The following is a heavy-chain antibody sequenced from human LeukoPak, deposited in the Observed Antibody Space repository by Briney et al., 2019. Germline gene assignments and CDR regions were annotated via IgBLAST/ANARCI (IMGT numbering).Heavy chain of an antibody. V-gene: IGHV3-33*01. Sequence: GGSLRPSCAASGFTFSVYGMHWVRQAPGKGLEWVGVIWNDGSNTYYADSVKGRFTISRDNSKNTLYLQMNSLRAEDTAVYSCARASGPFDYWGQGTLVTVSS. CDR1: GFTFSVYG. CDR3: ARASGPFDY. J-gene: IGHJ4*02. CDR2: IWNDGSNT. D-gene: IGHD3-10*01.